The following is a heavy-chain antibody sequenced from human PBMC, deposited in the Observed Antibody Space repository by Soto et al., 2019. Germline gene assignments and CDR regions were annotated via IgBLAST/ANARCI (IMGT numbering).Heavy chain of an antibody. CDR1: GFTFSSYS. Sequence: LRLSCAASGFTFSSYSMNWVRQAPGKGLEWVSSISSSSSYIYYADSVKGRFTISRDNAKNSLYLQMNSLRAEDTAVYYCARVGGDPNDAFDIWGQGTMVTVSS. J-gene: IGHJ3*02. CDR2: ISSSSSYI. V-gene: IGHV3-21*01. D-gene: IGHD4-17*01. CDR3: ARVGGDPNDAFDI.